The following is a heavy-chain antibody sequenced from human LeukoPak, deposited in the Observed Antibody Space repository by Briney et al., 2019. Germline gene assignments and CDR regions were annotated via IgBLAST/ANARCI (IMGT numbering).Heavy chain of an antibody. CDR2: IYPGDSDT. D-gene: IGHD4-23*01. J-gene: IGHJ4*02. CDR1: GYIFTSYW. V-gene: IGHV5-51*03. CDR3: TIHSGNSGQAY. Sequence: PGESLKISCKEPGYIFTSYWIGWVRQMPGKGLEWMGVIYPGDSDTRYSPSFQGQVTISADKSIYTAYLQWSGLKASDTAMYYCTIHSGNSGQAYWGQGTLVTVSS.